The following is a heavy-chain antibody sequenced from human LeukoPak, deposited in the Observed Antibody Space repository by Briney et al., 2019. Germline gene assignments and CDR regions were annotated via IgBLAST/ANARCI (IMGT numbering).Heavy chain of an antibody. V-gene: IGHV3-23*01. Sequence: GGTLRLSCAASGFTFSSYGMTWVRQTPGKGLEWVSSISSSGGSTYYADSVKGRFTISRDNSKSTLYVQMNSLRGEDTAVYYCAKGGEWLVAGAYYYYYMDVWGKGTTVTISS. CDR1: GFTFSSYG. CDR2: ISSSGGST. D-gene: IGHD6-19*01. J-gene: IGHJ6*03. CDR3: AKGGEWLVAGAYYYYYMDV.